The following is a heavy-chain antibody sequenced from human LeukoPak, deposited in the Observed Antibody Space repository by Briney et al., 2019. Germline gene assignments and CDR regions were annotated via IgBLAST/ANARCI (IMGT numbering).Heavy chain of an antibody. J-gene: IGHJ2*01. CDR1: EFTFHDYA. Sequence: GRSLRLSCAASEFTFHDYAMHWVRRAPGKGLEWVSSISWNSGSIGYADSVKGRFTIFRDNAENSLYPQLNSLRTEDTAFYYCAKDGVGYSSTWYGMYFDLWGRGTLVTVSS. D-gene: IGHD6-13*01. CDR2: ISWNSGSI. CDR3: AKDGVGYSSTWYGMYFDL. V-gene: IGHV3-9*01.